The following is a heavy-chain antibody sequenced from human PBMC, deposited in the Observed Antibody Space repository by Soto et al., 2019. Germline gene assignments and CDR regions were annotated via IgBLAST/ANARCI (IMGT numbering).Heavy chain of an antibody. CDR2: IYHSGST. D-gene: IGHD3-22*01. V-gene: IGHV4-4*02. CDR3: ARFKAAGGYYYVRKAYFDY. J-gene: IGHJ4*02. CDR1: GGSISSSNW. Sequence: QVQLQESGPGLVKPSGTLSLTCAVSGGSISSSNWWSWVRQPPGKGLEWIGEIYHSGSTNYNPSLKSRVTISVDKSKNQFSLKLSSVTAADTAVYYCARFKAAGGYYYVRKAYFDYWGQGTLVTVSS.